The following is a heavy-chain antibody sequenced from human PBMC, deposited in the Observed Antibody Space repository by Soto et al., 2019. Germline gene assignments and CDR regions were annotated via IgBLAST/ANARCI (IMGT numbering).Heavy chain of an antibody. V-gene: IGHV3-7*01. CDR1: GFTFSTYA. D-gene: IGHD6-13*01. CDR2: IKPDGSEQ. CDR3: AKDLAHIAAAGTLDY. J-gene: IGHJ4*02. Sequence: GGSLRLSCAASGFTFSTYAMAWVRQAPGKGLEWVANIKPDGSEQYYVDSVKGRFTISRDNAKNSLYLQVNSLRAEDAAVYYCAKDLAHIAAAGTLDYWGQGTLVTVSS.